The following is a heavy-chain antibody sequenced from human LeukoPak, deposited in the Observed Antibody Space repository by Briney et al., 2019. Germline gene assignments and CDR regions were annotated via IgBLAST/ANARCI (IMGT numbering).Heavy chain of an antibody. CDR2: INSDGSST. D-gene: IGHD6-6*01. Sequence: GRSLRLSCAASGFTFSSYWMHWVRQAPGKGLVWVSRINSDGSSTSYADSVKGRFTISRDNAKNTLYLQMNSLRAEDTAVYYCARYSSSPLDYFDYWGQGTLVTASS. J-gene: IGHJ4*02. CDR3: ARYSSSPLDYFDY. V-gene: IGHV3-74*01. CDR1: GFTFSSYW.